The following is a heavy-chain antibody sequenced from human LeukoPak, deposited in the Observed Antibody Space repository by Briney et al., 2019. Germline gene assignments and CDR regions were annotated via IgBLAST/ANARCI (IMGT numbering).Heavy chain of an antibody. D-gene: IGHD4-23*01. J-gene: IGHJ4*02. Sequence: GGSLRLSCAASGFTFTSYSMNWVRQAPGKGLEWVSAITGSGGSTYYADSVKGRFTISRDNSKNTLYLQMNSLRAEDTAVYYCAKARGKTTVAPYYFDYWGQGTLVTVSS. CDR3: AKARGKTTVAPYYFDY. CDR1: GFTFTSYS. V-gene: IGHV3-23*01. CDR2: ITGSGGST.